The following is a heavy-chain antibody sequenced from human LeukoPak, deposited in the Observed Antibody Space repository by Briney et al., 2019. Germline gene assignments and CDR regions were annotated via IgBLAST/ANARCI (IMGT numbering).Heavy chain of an antibody. Sequence: GASVKVSCKASGYTFTNYGISSVRQAPGQGLEWMGWISGYNGDTNYAQKLQGRVTMTTDTSTSTAYMEVRSLTSDDTAVYYCARDLKTVTGGNWFDPWGQGTLVTVSS. V-gene: IGHV1-18*01. J-gene: IGHJ5*02. CDR3: ARDLKTVTGGNWFDP. CDR2: ISGYNGDT. D-gene: IGHD4-11*01. CDR1: GYTFTNYG.